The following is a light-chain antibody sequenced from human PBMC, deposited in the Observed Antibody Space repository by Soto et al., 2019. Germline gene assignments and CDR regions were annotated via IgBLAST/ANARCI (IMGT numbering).Light chain of an antibody. Sequence: QSALTQPPSASGSPGQSVTISCTGTSSDVGGYHYVSWYQQHPGKAPKLMIYEVNKRPSGVPARFSASKSGNTASLTVSGLQAEDEADYFCSSYVGANTLIFGGGTKLTVL. CDR2: EVN. CDR1: SSDVGGYHY. V-gene: IGLV2-8*01. CDR3: SSYVGANTLI. J-gene: IGLJ2*01.